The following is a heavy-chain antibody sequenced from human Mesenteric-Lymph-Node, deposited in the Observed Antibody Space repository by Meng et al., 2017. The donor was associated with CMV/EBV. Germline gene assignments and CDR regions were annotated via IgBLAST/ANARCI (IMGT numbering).Heavy chain of an antibody. J-gene: IGHJ3*01. V-gene: IGHV3-7*01. Sequence: GESLKISCAASGFTFSIYWMSWVRQAPGKGLEWVANIKQDGSEKYYVDSVKGRFTISRDNAKNSLCLQLNSLRGEDTAVYYCAREVSWDALDFWGQGTMVTVSS. CDR2: IKQDGSEK. CDR3: AREVSWDALDF. CDR1: GFTFSIYW.